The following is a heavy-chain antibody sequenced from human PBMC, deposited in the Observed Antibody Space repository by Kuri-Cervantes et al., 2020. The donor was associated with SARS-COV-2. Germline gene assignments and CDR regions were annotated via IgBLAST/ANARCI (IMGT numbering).Heavy chain of an antibody. CDR3: AKDPTATTEYYYAMDV. D-gene: IGHD1-7*01. CDR2: ISGSGTGA. CDR1: GFSFSSYA. Sequence: GESLKISCAASGFSFSSYAMSWVRQAPGKGLEWVSVISGSGTGAYYADSVKGRFTISRDNSKNTLHLQMNSLRAEDTAVYFCAKDPTATTEYYYAMDVWGQGTTVTVSS. J-gene: IGHJ6*02. V-gene: IGHV3-23*01.